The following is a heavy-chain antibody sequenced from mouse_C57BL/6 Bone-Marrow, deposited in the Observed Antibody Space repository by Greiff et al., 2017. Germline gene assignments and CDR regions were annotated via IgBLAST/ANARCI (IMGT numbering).Heavy chain of an antibody. J-gene: IGHJ4*01. Sequence: QVQLQQPGAELVMPGASVKLSCKASGYNFNSYWMHWVKQRPGQGLEWIGEIDPSDSYTKYTQKLKGKSTLTVDKSSSTAYMQLSSLTSEDSAVYYCARRREAYYAMAYWGQGTSVTVSS. CDR3: ARRREAYYAMAY. CDR2: IDPSDSYT. CDR1: GYNFNSYW. V-gene: IGHV1-69*01.